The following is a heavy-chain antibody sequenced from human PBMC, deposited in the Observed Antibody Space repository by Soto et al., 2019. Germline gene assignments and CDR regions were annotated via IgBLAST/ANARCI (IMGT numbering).Heavy chain of an antibody. CDR3: TGDFWSGYVDY. J-gene: IGHJ4*02. D-gene: IGHD3-3*01. CDR2: IRSKAYGGKT. CDR1: GFTFGDYA. Sequence: GGSLRLSCTASGFTFGDYAMSWFRQAPGKGLEWVGFIRSKAYGGKTEYTASVKGRFTISRDDSKSIAYLQMNSLKTEDTAVYYCTGDFWSGYVDYWGQGTLVTVSS. V-gene: IGHV3-49*01.